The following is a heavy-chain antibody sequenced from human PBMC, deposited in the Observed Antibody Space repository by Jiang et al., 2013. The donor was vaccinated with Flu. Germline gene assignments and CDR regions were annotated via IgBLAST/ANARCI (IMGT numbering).Heavy chain of an antibody. CDR1: GYSFSSHW. D-gene: IGHD3-16*01. J-gene: IGHJ4*02. V-gene: IGHV5-51*01. CDR2: IYPGDSDT. Sequence: VQLVESGVEVKKPGESLKISCQGAGYSFSSHWIAWVRQVPGKGLEWMGIIYPGDSDTRYSPSFQGQVTISADKSINTAYLQWGSLKTSDTAMYYCARRSGGLLDYWGQGTLVTVSS. CDR3: ARRSGGLLDY.